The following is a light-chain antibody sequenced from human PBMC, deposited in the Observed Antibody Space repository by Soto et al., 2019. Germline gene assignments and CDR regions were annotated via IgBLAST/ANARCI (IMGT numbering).Light chain of an antibody. V-gene: IGKV1-5*01. J-gene: IGKJ5*01. Sequence: DIRMTQSPSTLSASVGDRVTITCRASQNVDTWLAWYQQKPGKAPKLLIYAASTLESGVPSRFSATVSGTEFSLTITSLQPEDFATYYCQQLFDSPITFGQGTRLEIK. CDR3: QQLFDSPIT. CDR1: QNVDTW. CDR2: AAS.